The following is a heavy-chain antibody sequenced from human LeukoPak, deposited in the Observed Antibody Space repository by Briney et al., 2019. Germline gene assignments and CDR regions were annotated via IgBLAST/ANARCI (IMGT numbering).Heavy chain of an antibody. Sequence: SRTLSLTYTVSGGSISSGGYYWSWIRQPAGKGLEWIGRIYTSGSTNYNPSLKSRVTISVDTSKNQFSLKLSSVTAADTAVYYCARELGSGTYGEYYFDYWGQGTLVTVSS. D-gene: IGHD1-26*01. V-gene: IGHV4-61*02. J-gene: IGHJ4*02. CDR2: IYTSGST. CDR1: GGSISSGGYY. CDR3: ARELGSGTYGEYYFDY.